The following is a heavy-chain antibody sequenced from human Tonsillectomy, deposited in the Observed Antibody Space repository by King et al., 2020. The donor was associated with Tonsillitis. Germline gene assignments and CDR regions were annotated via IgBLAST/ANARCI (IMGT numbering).Heavy chain of an antibody. CDR2: IRYAGSDK. CDR1: GFTFSSYS. J-gene: IGHJ3*02. Sequence: QLVQSGGGVVQPGGSLRLSCAASGFTFSSYSMHWVRQAPGKGLEWVAFIRYAGSDKYYADSVKGRFTISRDNTKHTLYLQMNSLRAEDTALYYCECSGYYPYDAFDIWGQGTMVTVSS. CDR3: ECSGYYPYDAFDI. V-gene: IGHV3-30*02. D-gene: IGHD3-22*01.